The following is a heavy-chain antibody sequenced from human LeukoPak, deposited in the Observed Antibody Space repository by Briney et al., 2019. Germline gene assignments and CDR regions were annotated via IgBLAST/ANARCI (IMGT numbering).Heavy chain of an antibody. Sequence: GGSLRLSCAASGFTVSSNYMSWVRQAPGKGLEWVSVIYSGGSTYYADSVKGRFTISRDNSKNTLYLQMNSLRAEDTAVYYCARVPYSSSLGYYYYYMDVWGKGTTVTVSS. CDR1: GFTVSSNY. CDR2: IYSGGST. CDR3: ARVPYSSSLGYYYYYMDV. V-gene: IGHV3-53*01. D-gene: IGHD6-6*01. J-gene: IGHJ6*03.